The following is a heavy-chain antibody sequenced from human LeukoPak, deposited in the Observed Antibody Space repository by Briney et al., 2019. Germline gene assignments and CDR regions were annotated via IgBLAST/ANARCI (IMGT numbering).Heavy chain of an antibody. CDR1: GFTFSSYW. CDR2: INQDGSEK. Sequence: PGGSLRLSCAAAGFTFSSYWMSWVRQAPGKGLEWVANINQDGSEKYYVDSVKGRFTISRDNAKNSLYLQMNSLRAEDTAVYYCARQNYDFWSGYIVYWGPGTLVTVSS. J-gene: IGHJ4*02. CDR3: ARQNYDFWSGYIVY. D-gene: IGHD3-3*01. V-gene: IGHV3-7*01.